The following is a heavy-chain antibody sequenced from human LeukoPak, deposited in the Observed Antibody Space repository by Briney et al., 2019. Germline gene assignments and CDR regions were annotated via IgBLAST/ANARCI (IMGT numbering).Heavy chain of an antibody. V-gene: IGHV4-34*01. D-gene: IGHD4-17*01. CDR3: ARGNDGDYYY. Sequence: SETLSLTCTVYGGSFSGYYWSWIRQPPGKGLEWIGEINHSGSTNYNPSLKSRVTISVDTSKNQFSLKLSSVTAADTAVYYCARGNDGDYYYWGQGTLVTVSS. CDR1: GGSFSGYY. J-gene: IGHJ4*02. CDR2: INHSGST.